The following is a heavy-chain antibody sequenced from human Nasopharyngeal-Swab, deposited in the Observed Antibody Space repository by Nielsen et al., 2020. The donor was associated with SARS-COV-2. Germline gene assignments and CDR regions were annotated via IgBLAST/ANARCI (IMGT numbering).Heavy chain of an antibody. CDR3: AKDAGRSIVVVPAANSY. D-gene: IGHD2-2*01. Sequence: GGSLRLSCAASGFTFSSYAMSWVRQAPGKGLEWVSAISGSGGSTYYADSVKGRFTISRDNSKNTLYLQMNSLRAEDTAVYYCAKDAGRSIVVVPAANSYWGQGTLVTVSS. CDR2: ISGSGGST. CDR1: GFTFSSYA. V-gene: IGHV3-23*01. J-gene: IGHJ4*02.